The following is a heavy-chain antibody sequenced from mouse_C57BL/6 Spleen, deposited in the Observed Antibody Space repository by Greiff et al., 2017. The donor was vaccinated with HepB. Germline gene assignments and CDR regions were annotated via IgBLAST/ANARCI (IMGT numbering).Heavy chain of an antibody. Sequence: VQLQQPGAELVRPGSSVKLSCKASGYTFTSYWMHWVKQRPIQGLEWIGNIDPSDSETHYNQKFKDKATLTADKSSSTAYMQLSSLTSEDSAVYYCARNGYYYFDDWGQGTTLTVSS. D-gene: IGHD2-3*01. V-gene: IGHV1-52*01. J-gene: IGHJ2*01. CDR3: ARNGYYYFDD. CDR2: IDPSDSET. CDR1: GYTFTSYW.